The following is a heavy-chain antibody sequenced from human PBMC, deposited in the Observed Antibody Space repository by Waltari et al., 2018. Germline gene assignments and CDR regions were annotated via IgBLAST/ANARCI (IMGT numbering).Heavy chain of an antibody. D-gene: IGHD3-3*01. CDR2: IIPIFGTA. CDR3: AKNYDFWSGYPDYYYYMDI. J-gene: IGHJ6*03. CDR1: GGTFSSYA. Sequence: QVQLVQSGAGVKKAGPSVKVSCKDAGGTFSSYALTWLRQAPGHGLEWMGGIIPIFGTANYAQKFQGRVTITADESTSTAYMELSSLRSEDTAVYYCAKNYDFWSGYPDYYYYMDIWGKGTTVTVSS. V-gene: IGHV1-69*01.